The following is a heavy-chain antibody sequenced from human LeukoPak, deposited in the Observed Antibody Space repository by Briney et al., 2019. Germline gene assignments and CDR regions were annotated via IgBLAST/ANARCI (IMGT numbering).Heavy chain of an antibody. D-gene: IGHD3-3*01. CDR1: GFTFSSYW. CDR3: ARVVGLRFLEWPRPPEYYFDY. V-gene: IGHV3-7*01. J-gene: IGHJ4*02. Sequence: GGSLRLSCAASGFTFSSYWMSWVRQAPGKGLEWVANIKQDGSEKYYVDSVKGRFTISRDNAKNSLYLQMNSLRAEDTAVYYCARVVGLRFLEWPRPPEYYFDYWGQGTLVTVSS. CDR2: IKQDGSEK.